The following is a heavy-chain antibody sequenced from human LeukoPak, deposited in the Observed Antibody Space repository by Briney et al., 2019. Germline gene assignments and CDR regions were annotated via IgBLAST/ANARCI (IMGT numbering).Heavy chain of an antibody. D-gene: IGHD3-3*01. J-gene: IGHJ4*02. CDR3: ARPRVRFLLDY. CDR2: INHSGST. Sequence: KPSETLSLTCAVYGGSFSGYYWSWIRQPPGKGLEWIGEINHSGSTNYNPSLKSRVTISVDTSKSQFSLKLSPVTAADTAVYYCARPRVRFLLDYWGQGTLVTVSS. CDR1: GGSFSGYY. V-gene: IGHV4-34*01.